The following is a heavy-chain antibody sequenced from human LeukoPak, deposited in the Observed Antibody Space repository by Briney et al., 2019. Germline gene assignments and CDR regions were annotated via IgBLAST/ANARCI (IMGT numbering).Heavy chain of an antibody. CDR1: GLTVSSNY. CDR3: AKGLGSFCSGGSCYLDY. Sequence: QPGGSLRLSCAASGLTVSSNYMSWVRQAPGEGLEWVSAISGSGGSTYYADSVKGRFTISRDNSKNTLYLQMNSLRADDTAVYFCAKGLGSFCSGGSCYLDYWGQGTLVTVSS. J-gene: IGHJ4*02. V-gene: IGHV3-23*01. CDR2: ISGSGGST. D-gene: IGHD2-15*01.